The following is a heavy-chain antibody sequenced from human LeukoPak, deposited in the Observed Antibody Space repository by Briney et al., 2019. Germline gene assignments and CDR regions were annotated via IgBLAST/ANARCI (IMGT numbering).Heavy chain of an antibody. CDR2: ISAYNGNT. Sequence: ASVKVSCKASGYTFTSYGIIWVRQAPGQGLEWMGWISAYNGNTNYEQKLQDRVTMTTDTSTSTAYMELRSLRSDDTGVYYCARCYGDHVGGLDYYYYMDVWGKGTTVTVSS. CDR3: ARCYGDHVGGLDYYYYMDV. J-gene: IGHJ6*03. V-gene: IGHV1-18*01. CDR1: GYTFTSYG. D-gene: IGHD4-17*01.